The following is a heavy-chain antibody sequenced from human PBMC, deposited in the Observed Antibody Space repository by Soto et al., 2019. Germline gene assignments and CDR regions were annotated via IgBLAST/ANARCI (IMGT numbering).Heavy chain of an antibody. CDR3: ARASSYSSSWHYYYGMGV. Sequence: SVKVSCKASGGTFSSYAISWVRQAPGQGLEWMGGIIPIFGTANYAQKFQGRVTITADESTSTAYMELSSLRSEDTAVYYCARASSYSSSWHYYYGMGVWGQGTTVTVSS. V-gene: IGHV1-69*13. D-gene: IGHD6-6*01. CDR2: IIPIFGTA. CDR1: GGTFSSYA. J-gene: IGHJ6*02.